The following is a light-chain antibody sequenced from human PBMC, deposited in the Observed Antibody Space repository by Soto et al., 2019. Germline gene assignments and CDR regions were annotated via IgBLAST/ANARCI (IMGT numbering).Light chain of an antibody. Sequence: EILMTQSPSTLSASGGDRVTITCRASQYISSWLAWYQQKPGKAPKLLIYKASSLERGVTSRFSGSGSGTEFTLTISRLQPDDFATCYWQKYKRQRTFGRGTKVDIK. V-gene: IGKV1-5*03. CDR2: KAS. CDR1: QYISSW. J-gene: IGKJ1*01. CDR3: QKYKRQRT.